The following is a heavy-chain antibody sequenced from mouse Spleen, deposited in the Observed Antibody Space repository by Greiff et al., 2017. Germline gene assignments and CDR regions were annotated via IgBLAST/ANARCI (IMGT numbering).Heavy chain of an antibody. D-gene: IGHD3-1*01. CDR3: ARHEAARAPYYFDY. V-gene: IGHV5-9-3*01. CDR2: ISSGGSYT. J-gene: IGHJ2*01. Sequence: EVQGVESGGGLVKPGGSLKLSCAASGFTFSSYAMSWVRQTPEKRLEWVATISSGGSYTYYPDSVKGRFTISRDNAKNTLYLQMSSLRSEDTAMYYCARHEAARAPYYFDYWGQGTTLTVSS. CDR1: GFTFSSYA.